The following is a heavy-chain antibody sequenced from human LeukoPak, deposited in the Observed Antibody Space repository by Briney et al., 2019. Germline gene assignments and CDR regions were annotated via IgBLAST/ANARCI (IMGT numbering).Heavy chain of an antibody. V-gene: IGHV4-38-2*01. J-gene: IGHJ6*03. Sequence: PSETLSLTCAVSGYSISSGYYWIWIRQPPGQGLEWIGSLYHSDSIYYNPSLESRVTMLVDTSKNQFSLKLSFVTAADTAVYYCARQHDSYHYYYVDVWGTGTTVTVSS. CDR1: GYSISSGYY. CDR3: ARQHDSYHYYYVDV. CDR2: LYHSDSI. D-gene: IGHD6-13*01.